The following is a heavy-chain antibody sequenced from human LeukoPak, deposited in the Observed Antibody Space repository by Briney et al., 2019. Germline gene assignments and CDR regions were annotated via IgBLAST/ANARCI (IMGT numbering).Heavy chain of an antibody. V-gene: IGHV4-59*01. CDR3: ARGIDVLRYFDWLFPDNWFDP. Sequence: PSETLSLICTVSGVSISRYYWSWIRQPPGKGLEWIGYIYYSGSTNYNPSLKSRVTISVDTSKNQFSLKLSSVTAADTAVYYCARGIDVLRYFDWLFPDNWFDPWGQGTLVTVPS. CDR1: GVSISRYY. J-gene: IGHJ5*02. D-gene: IGHD3-9*01. CDR2: IYYSGST.